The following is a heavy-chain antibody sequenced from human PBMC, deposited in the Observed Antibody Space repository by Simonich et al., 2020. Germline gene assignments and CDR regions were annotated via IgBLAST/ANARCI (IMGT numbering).Heavy chain of an antibody. J-gene: IGHJ6*02. CDR1: GYSISSGYY. CDR2: IYHSGST. D-gene: IGHD6-13*01. Sequence: QVQLQESGPGLVKPSEPLSLTCAVSGYSISSGYYWGWIRQPLGKGLEWIGSIYHSGSTYYNPSLKSRVTLSVDTSKNQFSLKLSSVTAADTAVYYCARVGYSNYYYYGMDVWGQGTTVTVSS. CDR3: ARVGYSNYYYYGMDV. V-gene: IGHV4-38-2*01.